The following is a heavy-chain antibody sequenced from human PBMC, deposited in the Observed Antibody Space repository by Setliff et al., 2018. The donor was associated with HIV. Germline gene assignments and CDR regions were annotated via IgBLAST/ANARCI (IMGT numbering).Heavy chain of an antibody. D-gene: IGHD2-21*01. J-gene: IGHJ4*02. V-gene: IGHV4-30-4*08. CDR1: GGSISSGDYF. Sequence: SETLSLTCTVSGGSISSGDYFLSWIRQAPGKGLEWIGCIYYSGSAYYNPSLQRRVTISVDTSNNQFSLRLKSVTAADTAVYFCAQMSISASVYFDYWGQGTLVTVSS. CDR3: AQMSISASVYFDY. CDR2: IYYSGSA.